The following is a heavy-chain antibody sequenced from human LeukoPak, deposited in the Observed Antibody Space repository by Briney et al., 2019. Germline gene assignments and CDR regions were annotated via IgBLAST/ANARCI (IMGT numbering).Heavy chain of an antibody. V-gene: IGHV4-34*01. Sequence: SETLSLTCAVYGGSFSGYYWSWIRQPPGKGMEWIGEINHSGSTNYNPSLKSRVTISVDTSKNQFSLKLSSVTAADTAVYYCARGEPGAATPPRDSSSPRPGYYYYMDVWGKGTTVTVSS. J-gene: IGHJ6*03. CDR1: GGSFSGYY. CDR2: INHSGST. CDR3: ARGEPGAATPPRDSSSPRPGYYYYMDV. D-gene: IGHD6-6*01.